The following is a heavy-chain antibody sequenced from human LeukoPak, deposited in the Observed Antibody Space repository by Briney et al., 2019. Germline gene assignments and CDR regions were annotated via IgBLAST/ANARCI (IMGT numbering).Heavy chain of an antibody. Sequence: GGSLRLSCAASGFTFSSYDMHWVRQATGKGLEWVSAIGTAGDTYYPGSVKGRFTISRENAKNSLYLQMNSLRAGDTAVYYCARRDNWNDSLDYWGQGTLVTVSS. CDR1: GFTFSSYD. V-gene: IGHV3-13*01. CDR2: IGTAGDT. J-gene: IGHJ4*02. CDR3: ARRDNWNDSLDY. D-gene: IGHD1-1*01.